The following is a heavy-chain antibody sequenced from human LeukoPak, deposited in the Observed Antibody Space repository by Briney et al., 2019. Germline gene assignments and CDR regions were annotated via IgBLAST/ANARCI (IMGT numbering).Heavy chain of an antibody. Sequence: SETLSLTCTVSGGSISSYYWSWIRQPPGKGLEWIGSIYYGGNTYYNPSLKSRITVSVDTSKNQFSLKLSSVTASDTAVYYCARRRIVSTIDHWGQGTLVTVSS. J-gene: IGHJ4*02. CDR3: ARRRIVSTIDH. CDR1: GGSISSYY. CDR2: IYYGGNT. D-gene: IGHD5/OR15-5a*01. V-gene: IGHV4-59*05.